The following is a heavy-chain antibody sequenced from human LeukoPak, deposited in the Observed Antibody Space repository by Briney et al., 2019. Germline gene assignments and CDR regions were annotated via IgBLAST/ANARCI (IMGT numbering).Heavy chain of an antibody. CDR3: ARWGCSGGSCYSGYYGMDV. D-gene: IGHD2-15*01. Sequence: GGSLRLSCAASGFTFSSYEMNWVRQAPGKGLEWVSYISSSGSTIYYADSVKGRFTISRDNAKNSLYLQMNSLRAEDTAIYYCARWGCSGGSCYSGYYGMDVWGQGTTVTVSS. V-gene: IGHV3-48*03. J-gene: IGHJ6*02. CDR2: ISSSGSTI. CDR1: GFTFSSYE.